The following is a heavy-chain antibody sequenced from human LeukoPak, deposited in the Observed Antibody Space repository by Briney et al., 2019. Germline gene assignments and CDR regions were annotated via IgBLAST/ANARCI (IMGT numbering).Heavy chain of an antibody. V-gene: IGHV3-21*01. CDR3: ARGYGSGSNWFDP. D-gene: IGHD3-10*01. CDR1: GFTFSSYS. CDR2: ISSSSSYI. J-gene: IGHJ5*02. Sequence: PGGSLRLSCAASGFTFSSYSMNWVRQAPGKGLEWVSPISSSSSYIYYADSVKGRFTISRDNTKNSLFLQMNSLRDEDTAVYYCARGYGSGSNWFDPWGQGTLVTVSS.